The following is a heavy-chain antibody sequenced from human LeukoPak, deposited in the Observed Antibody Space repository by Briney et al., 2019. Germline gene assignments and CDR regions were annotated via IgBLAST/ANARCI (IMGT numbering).Heavy chain of an antibody. CDR3: ARETNLAVAGGAFDI. J-gene: IGHJ3*02. Sequence: ASVTVSFKSSVYTFTIYGISWVRPAPGQGGAGMGWISAYNGNANYAQKLQGRVTMTTDTSTSTAYMELRSLRSDDTAVYYCARETNLAVAGGAFDIWGQGTMVTVSS. V-gene: IGHV1-18*01. CDR1: VYTFTIYG. D-gene: IGHD6-19*01. CDR2: ISAYNGNA.